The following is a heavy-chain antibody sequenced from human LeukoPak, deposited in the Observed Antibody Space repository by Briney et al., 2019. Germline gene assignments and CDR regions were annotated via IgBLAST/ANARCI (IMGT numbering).Heavy chain of an antibody. Sequence: PGGSLRLSCVASGFTFSSYWMHWVRQDPGKGLVWVSRMNTDGSSTSYADSVKGRFTISRDNAKNTLYLQMNSLRAEDTAVYYCARGRHPYDFWSGYYPYWGQGTLVTVSS. CDR2: MNTDGSST. D-gene: IGHD3-3*01. V-gene: IGHV3-74*01. J-gene: IGHJ4*02. CDR1: GFTFSSYW. CDR3: ARGRHPYDFWSGYYPY.